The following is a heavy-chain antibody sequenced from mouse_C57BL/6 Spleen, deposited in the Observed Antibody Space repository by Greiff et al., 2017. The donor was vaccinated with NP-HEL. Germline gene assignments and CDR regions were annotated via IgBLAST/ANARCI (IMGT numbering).Heavy chain of an antibody. CDR2: FHPYNDDT. D-gene: IGHD2-9*01. V-gene: IGHV1-47*01. CDR1: GYTFMSYP. Sequence: QVQLQQSGAELVKPGASVKMSCKASGYTFMSYPIEWMKQNHGKSLEWIGNFHPYNDDTTYNEKFKGKATLTVEKSSSTVYLELSRLTSDDSAVYSWARNPYYGYYGYFDVWGTGTTVTVSS. CDR3: ARNPYYGYYGYFDV. J-gene: IGHJ1*03.